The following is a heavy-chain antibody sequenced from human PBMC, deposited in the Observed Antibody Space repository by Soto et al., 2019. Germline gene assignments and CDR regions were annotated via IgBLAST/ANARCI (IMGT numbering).Heavy chain of an antibody. J-gene: IGHJ6*03. Sequence: SETLSLTCTVSGGSISSYYWSWIRQPPGKGLEWIGYIYYSGSTNYNPSLKSRVTISVDTSKNQFSLKLSSVTAADTAVYYCARVIGDQTTYYYYYYMDVWGKGTTVTVSS. D-gene: IGHD2-21*02. V-gene: IGHV4-59*01. CDR3: ARVIGDQTTYYYYYYMDV. CDR2: IYYSGST. CDR1: GGSISSYY.